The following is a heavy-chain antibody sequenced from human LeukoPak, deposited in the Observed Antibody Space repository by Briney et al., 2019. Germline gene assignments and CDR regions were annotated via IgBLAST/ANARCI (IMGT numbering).Heavy chain of an antibody. J-gene: IGHJ4*02. V-gene: IGHV1-69*13. CDR3: ASEFASAAAEHYFDY. D-gene: IGHD6-13*01. CDR1: GGTFSSYA. Sequence: SVKVSCKASGGTFSSYAISWVRQAPGQGLEWMGGIIPIFGTANYAQKFQGRVTITADESTSTAYMELSSLRSEDTAVYYCASEFASAAAEHYFDYWGQGTLVTVSS. CDR2: IIPIFGTA.